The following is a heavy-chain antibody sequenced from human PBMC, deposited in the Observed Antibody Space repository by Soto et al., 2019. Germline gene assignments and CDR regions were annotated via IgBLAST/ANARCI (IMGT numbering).Heavy chain of an antibody. D-gene: IGHD6-13*01. CDR3: ARDSFPQEQQPGFDTNYYYGMDV. Sequence: ASVKVSCKASGYTFTGYYMHWVRQARGQGLEWMGWINPNSGGTNYAQKFQGWVTMTRDTSISTAYMELSRLRSDDTAVYYCARDSFPQEQQPGFDTNYYYGMDVWGQGTTVTVSS. CDR1: GYTFTGYY. J-gene: IGHJ6*02. V-gene: IGHV1-2*04. CDR2: INPNSGGT.